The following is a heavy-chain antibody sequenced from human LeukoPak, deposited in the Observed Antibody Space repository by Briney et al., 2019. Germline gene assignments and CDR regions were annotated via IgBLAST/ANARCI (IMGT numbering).Heavy chain of an antibody. CDR1: GFTFSSYS. CDR3: AREVRPVAGFFDY. CDR2: TSSSSSYI. J-gene: IGHJ4*02. D-gene: IGHD6-19*01. V-gene: IGHV3-21*01. Sequence: GGSLRLSCAASGFTFSSYSMNWVRQAPGKGLEWVSSTSSSSSYIYYADSVKGRFTISRDNAKNSLYLQMNSLRAEDTAVYYCAREVRPVAGFFDYWGQGALVTVSS.